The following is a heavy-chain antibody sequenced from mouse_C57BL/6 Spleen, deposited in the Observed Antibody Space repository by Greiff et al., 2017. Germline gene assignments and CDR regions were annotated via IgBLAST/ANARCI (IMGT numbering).Heavy chain of an antibody. CDR3: ARERYDYDLYYYAMDY. V-gene: IGHV5-17*01. CDR1: GFTFSDYG. J-gene: IGHJ4*01. Sequence: EVKLMESGGGLVKPGGSLKLSCAASGFTFSDYGMHWVRQAPEKGLEWVAYTSSGSSTIYYADTVKGRFTISRDNAKNTLFLQMTSLRSEDTAMYYCARERYDYDLYYYAMDYWGQGTSVTVSS. CDR2: TSSGSSTI. D-gene: IGHD2-4*01.